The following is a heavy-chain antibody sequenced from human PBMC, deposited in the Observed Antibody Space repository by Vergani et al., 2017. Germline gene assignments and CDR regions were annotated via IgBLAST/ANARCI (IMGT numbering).Heavy chain of an antibody. Sequence: EVQLVESGGTWVQPGGSLRLSCAASGFTFSSYAMTWVRQAPGKGLEWVSAISGSGGNTFYTDSVKGRFTISRDNSKDTLYLQMNSLRVEDTAIYYCAKARDPNCKGGNCYSYYYGLDLWGQGTTVTVSS. CDR1: GFTFSSYA. D-gene: IGHD2-15*01. CDR2: ISGSGGNT. CDR3: AKARDPNCKGGNCYSYYYGLDL. V-gene: IGHV3-23*04. J-gene: IGHJ6*02.